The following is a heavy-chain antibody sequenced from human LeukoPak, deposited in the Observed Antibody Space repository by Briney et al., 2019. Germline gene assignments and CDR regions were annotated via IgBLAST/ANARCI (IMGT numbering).Heavy chain of an antibody. D-gene: IGHD6-13*01. CDR2: IRYDGSNK. Sequence: PGGSLRLSCAASGFTFSSYGMHWVRQAPGKGLEWVAFIRYDGSNKYYADSVKGRFTISRDNSKNTLYLQMNSLRAEDTAVYYCAKDPVKDSSSWYVLFDYWGQGTLVTVSS. CDR1: GFTFSSYG. V-gene: IGHV3-30*02. J-gene: IGHJ4*02. CDR3: AKDPVKDSSSWYVLFDY.